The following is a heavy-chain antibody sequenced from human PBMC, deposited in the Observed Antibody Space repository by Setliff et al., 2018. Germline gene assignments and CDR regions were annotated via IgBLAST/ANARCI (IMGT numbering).Heavy chain of an antibody. D-gene: IGHD6-19*01. CDR3: ARGPSGWSSATSRYYFYMDV. V-gene: IGHV1-69*13. CDR1: GGTFSNSA. Sequence: PSVKVSCKAFGGTFSNSAINWVRQAPGQGLEWMGGIIPIRGAADYAQKFQGKVIITADGSTSTAYMELTSLRSDDAAVYYCARGPSGWSSATSRYYFYMDVWGKGTTVTVSS. CDR2: IIPIRGAA. J-gene: IGHJ6*03.